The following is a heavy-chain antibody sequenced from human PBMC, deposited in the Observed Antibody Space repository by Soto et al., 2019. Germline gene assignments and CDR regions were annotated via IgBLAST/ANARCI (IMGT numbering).Heavy chain of an antibody. CDR3: AKDSEVVGIFDY. V-gene: IGHV3-11*04. CDR1: GFTVSSNY. Sequence: GGSLRLCCAASGFTVSSNYMSWVRQAPGKGLEWVSKISRSGSSIYYADSVRGRFTISRDNAKNSLYLQMNSLRAEDTAVYYCAKDSEVVGIFDYWGQGTLVTVSS. D-gene: IGHD7-27*01. J-gene: IGHJ4*02. CDR2: ISRSGSSI.